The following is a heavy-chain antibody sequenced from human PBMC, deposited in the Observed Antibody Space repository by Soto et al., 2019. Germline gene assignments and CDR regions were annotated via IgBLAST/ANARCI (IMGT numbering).Heavy chain of an antibody. CDR2: IIPIFGTA. Sequence: EASVKVSCMASRGTFSSYASRWVRNAPGQGLEWMGVIIPIFGTANYAQKFQGRVTITADKSTSTAYIELSSLRSEDTAVYYCARDAAAGRNWFDPWGQGTLVTVSS. D-gene: IGHD6-13*01. CDR3: ARDAAAGRNWFDP. CDR1: RGTFSSYA. V-gene: IGHV1-69*06. J-gene: IGHJ5*02.